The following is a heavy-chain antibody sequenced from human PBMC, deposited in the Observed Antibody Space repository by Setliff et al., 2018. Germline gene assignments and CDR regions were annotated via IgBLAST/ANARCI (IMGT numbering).Heavy chain of an antibody. V-gene: IGHV1-2*02. CDR3: SRPHGGDYAFDI. D-gene: IGHD4-17*01. CDR1: GYIFTDYY. CDR2: NNPNIGDT. J-gene: IGHJ3*02. Sequence: ASVKVSCKASGYIFTDYYIHWVRQAPGQGLQWMGWNNPNIGDTNYAPKFQGRVTMTRDTSIKTAYLEVNGLTSDDTAVYYCSRPHGGDYAFDIWGQGTMVT.